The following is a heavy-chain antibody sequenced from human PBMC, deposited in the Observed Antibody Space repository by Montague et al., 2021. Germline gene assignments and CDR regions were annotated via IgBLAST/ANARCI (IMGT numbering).Heavy chain of an antibody. Sequence: SLRPSCAASGFTFTSYTMNWVRQAPGKGLEWVSYVSRDSSATYYADSVKGRFTISRDNAKNSLYLQVNSLRDEDTAVYYCARDQDYAFDHWGQGTLVTVSS. CDR1: GFTFTSYT. CDR2: VSRDSSAT. J-gene: IGHJ4*02. CDR3: ARDQDYAFDH. V-gene: IGHV3-48*02. D-gene: IGHD4-17*01.